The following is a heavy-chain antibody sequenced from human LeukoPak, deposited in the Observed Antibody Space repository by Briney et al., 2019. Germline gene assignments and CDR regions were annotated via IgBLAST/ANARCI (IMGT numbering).Heavy chain of an antibody. J-gene: IGHJ5*02. CDR3: ARRRAEGGSNGLYNWFDP. Sequence: SSGTLSLTCAVSGVSISSSEWWIWVPHPPGQGLDWIEEINRNGRTRYNPSLKSRVTMSMDYSKNQFSLSVTSVTAADTAVYYCARRRAEGGSNGLYNWFDPWGQGTLVTVSS. D-gene: IGHD6-13*01. CDR1: GVSISSSEW. V-gene: IGHV4-4*02. CDR2: INRNGRT.